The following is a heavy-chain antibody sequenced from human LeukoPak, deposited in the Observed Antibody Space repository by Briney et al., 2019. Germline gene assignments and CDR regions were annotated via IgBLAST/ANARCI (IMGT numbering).Heavy chain of an antibody. CDR2: ISYDGSNK. V-gene: IGHV3-30-3*01. D-gene: IGHD5/OR15-5a*01. Sequence: PGGSLRLSCAASGFTFSSYAMHWVRQAPGKGLEWVAVISYDGSNKYYADSVKGRFTISRDNSKNTLYLQMNSLRAEDTAVYYCAKDGVEGSVSGDYFDYWGQGTLVTVSS. J-gene: IGHJ4*02. CDR1: GFTFSSYA. CDR3: AKDGVEGSVSGDYFDY.